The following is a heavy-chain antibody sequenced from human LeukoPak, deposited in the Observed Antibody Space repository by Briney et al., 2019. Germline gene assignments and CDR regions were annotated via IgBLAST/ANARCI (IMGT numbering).Heavy chain of an antibody. Sequence: SETLSLTCTVSGGSISSYYWSWIRQPAGKGLEWIGRIYTSGSTNYNPSLKSRVTMSVDTSMNQFSLKLSSVTAADTAVYYCARDPIVVVPAAMDSYYYYGMDVWGQGTTVTVSS. CDR1: GGSISSYY. D-gene: IGHD2-2*01. J-gene: IGHJ6*02. CDR3: ARDPIVVVPAAMDSYYYYGMDV. V-gene: IGHV4-4*07. CDR2: IYTSGST.